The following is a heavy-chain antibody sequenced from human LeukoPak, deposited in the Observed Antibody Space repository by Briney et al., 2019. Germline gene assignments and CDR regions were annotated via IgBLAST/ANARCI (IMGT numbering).Heavy chain of an antibody. CDR3: ARGAPPDY. V-gene: IGHV3-30*03. Sequence: GVSLRLSCAASGFSFSVSDYGMSWVRQAPGKGLEWVAVVSYDGNYKYYADSVKGRFTISRDNSKNTLYLQMNGLGAEDTAVYYCARGAPPDYWGQGTLVTVSS. CDR2: VSYDGNYK. CDR1: GFSFSVSDYG. J-gene: IGHJ4*02.